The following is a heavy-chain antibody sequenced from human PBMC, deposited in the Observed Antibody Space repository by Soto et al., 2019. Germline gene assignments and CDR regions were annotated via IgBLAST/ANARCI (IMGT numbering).Heavy chain of an antibody. CDR2: IKSKADEGTT. V-gene: IGHV3-15*01. CDR3: TLGGDDGVSEYFQE. CDR1: GFAFSTAG. J-gene: IGHJ1*01. D-gene: IGHD4-17*01. Sequence: DVQVAESGGGLVKPGGSLRLSCAVSGFAFSTAGMTWVRQAPGKGLEWVGRIKSKADEGTTDFAAPVKGRFTITRDDSTNTVFLQMNSLKTEDTVVYYCTLGGDDGVSEYFQEWGQGTLVTVSS.